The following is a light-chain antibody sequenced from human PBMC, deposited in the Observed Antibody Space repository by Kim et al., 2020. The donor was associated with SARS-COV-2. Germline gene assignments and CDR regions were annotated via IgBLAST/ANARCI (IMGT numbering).Light chain of an antibody. CDR3: QQRSNWPPMYT. V-gene: IGKV3-11*01. Sequence: EIVLTQSPATLSLSPGERATLSCRASQSVSSYLAWYQQKPGQAPRLLIYDASNRAPGIPARFSARGSGADFTLTISSLEPEDFAVYYCQQRSNWPPMYTFGQGTKLEI. J-gene: IGKJ2*01. CDR2: DAS. CDR1: QSVSSY.